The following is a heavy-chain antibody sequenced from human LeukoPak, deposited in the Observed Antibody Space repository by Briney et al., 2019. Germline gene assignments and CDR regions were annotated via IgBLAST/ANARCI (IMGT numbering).Heavy chain of an antibody. D-gene: IGHD3-22*01. CDR2: IYYTGRT. Sequence: SETLSLTCSVSGVSISGNNYYWGWIRQPPGKNLEWIGSIYYTGRTYYSSSLKSRVTISVDTSKNQFSLKLTSVTAADTAVYYCARVPVYDSSAYYSFGIGYWGQGTPVTVSS. J-gene: IGHJ4*02. CDR3: ARVPVYDSSAYYSFGIGY. V-gene: IGHV4-39*07. CDR1: GVSISGNNYY.